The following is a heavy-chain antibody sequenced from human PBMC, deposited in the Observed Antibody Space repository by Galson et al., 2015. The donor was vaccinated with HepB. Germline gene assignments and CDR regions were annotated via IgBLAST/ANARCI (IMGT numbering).Heavy chain of an antibody. CDR2: IKQDGSDK. D-gene: IGHD2-2*01. J-gene: IGHJ4*01. V-gene: IGHV3-7*01. CDR3: ASGRGLSSSVY. CDR1: GFTSSSYW. Sequence: SLRLSCAASGFTSSSYWMTWVRQAPGKGLEWVANIKQDGSDKFYVDSVKGRFAISRDNAKHSLYLQMNRLRAEDTTVFYRASGRGLSSSVYWGHGTLVTASS.